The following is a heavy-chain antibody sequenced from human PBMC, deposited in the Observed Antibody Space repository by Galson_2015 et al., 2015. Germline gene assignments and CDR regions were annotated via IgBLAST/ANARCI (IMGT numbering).Heavy chain of an antibody. J-gene: IGHJ4*02. CDR3: ARGIYDNGWYYFNY. Sequence: SLRLSCAASGFTLSNSAMHWVRQAPGKGLNWVAFISYDLTNYFYADSVKGRFTMSRDTSKNTVYLQMNSLRAEDTAVYYCARGIYDNGWYYFNYGGQGSLVSVSS. V-gene: IGHV3-30-3*01. D-gene: IGHD6-19*01. CDR2: ISYDLTNY. CDR1: GFTLSNSA.